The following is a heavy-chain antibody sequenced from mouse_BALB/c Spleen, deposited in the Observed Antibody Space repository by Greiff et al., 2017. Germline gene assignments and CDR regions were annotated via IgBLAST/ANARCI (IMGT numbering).Heavy chain of an antibody. CDR1: GYAFTNYL. CDR3: ARRLTGTGY. V-gene: IGHV1-54*01. J-gene: IGHJ2*01. Sequence: QVHVKQSGAELVRPGTSVKVSCKASGYAFTNYLIEWVKQRPGQGLEWIGVINPGSGGTNYNEKFKGKATLTADKSSSTAYMQLSSLTSDDSAVYFCARRLTGTGYWGQGTTLTVSS. D-gene: IGHD4-1*01. CDR2: INPGSGGT.